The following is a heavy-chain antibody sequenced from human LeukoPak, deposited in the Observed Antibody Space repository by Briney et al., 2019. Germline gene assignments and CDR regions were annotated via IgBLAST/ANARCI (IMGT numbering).Heavy chain of an antibody. CDR1: GFTFSSYS. CDR3: ARDGGIAVAPLFDY. Sequence: PGGSLRLSCAASGFTFSSYSMNWVHQAPGKGLEWVSSISSSSSYIYYADSVKGRFTISRDNAKNSLYLQMNSLRAEDTAVYYCARDGGIAVAPLFDYWGQGTLVTVSS. CDR2: ISSSSSYI. D-gene: IGHD6-19*01. J-gene: IGHJ4*02. V-gene: IGHV3-21*01.